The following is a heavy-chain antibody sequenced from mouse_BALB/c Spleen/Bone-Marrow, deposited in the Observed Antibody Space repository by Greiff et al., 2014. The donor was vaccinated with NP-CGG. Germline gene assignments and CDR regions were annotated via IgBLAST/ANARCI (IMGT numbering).Heavy chain of an antibody. J-gene: IGHJ2*01. CDR1: GYAFTNYN. Sequence: VLLQQPGPELVKPGASVKVSCKASGYAFTNYNMNWVKQSHGKSLEWIGYIDPYSGGTNYNQKFRGKATLTVDKSSSTAYMHLNSLTSEDSAVYYCSRGVLAYFDYWGQGTTLTVSS. CDR2: IDPYSGGT. V-gene: IGHV1S135*01. D-gene: IGHD2-14*01. CDR3: SRGVLAYFDY.